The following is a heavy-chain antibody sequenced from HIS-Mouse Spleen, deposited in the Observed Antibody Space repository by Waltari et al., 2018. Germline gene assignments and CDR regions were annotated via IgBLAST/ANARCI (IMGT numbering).Heavy chain of an antibody. CDR2: INPNSGGT. CDR3: AREPLRDGYNSYYYYGMDV. J-gene: IGHJ6*02. Sequence: QVQLVQSGAEVKKPGASVKVSCKASGYTFTGYYMHWVRQAPGQGLEWMGWINPNSGGTNYGQKFQGKVTMTRDTSISTAYMELSRLRSDDTAVYYCAREPLRDGYNSYYYYGMDVWGQGTTVTVSS. D-gene: IGHD5-12*01. V-gene: IGHV1-2*02. CDR1: GYTFTGYY.